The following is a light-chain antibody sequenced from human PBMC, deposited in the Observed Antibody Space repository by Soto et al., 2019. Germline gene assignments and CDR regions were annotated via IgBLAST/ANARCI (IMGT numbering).Light chain of an antibody. V-gene: IGKV3-11*01. CDR2: YAS. CDR1: QSVNSH. CDR3: QQRTNWRLT. Sequence: DIVLTQSPATLSLSPGERATLSCRASQSVNSHLSWYQQKPGQAPRLLIYYASNRAIGIPARFTGSGSGTDFTLTISSLEPEDFAVYYCQQRTNWRLTFGGGTKVEI. J-gene: IGKJ4*01.